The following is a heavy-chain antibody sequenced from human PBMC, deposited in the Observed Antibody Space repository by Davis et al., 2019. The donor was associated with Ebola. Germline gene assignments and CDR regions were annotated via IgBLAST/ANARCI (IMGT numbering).Heavy chain of an antibody. J-gene: IGHJ4*02. Sequence: MPSETLSLTCAVSGDSISSSNWWRWVRQPPGKGLEWIGEIYHSGTTNYNPSLKSRVTISVDTSKNQFSLKLNSVTAADTAVYYCARRGYSGYHDYWGQGTLVTVSS. CDR1: GDSISSSNW. CDR2: IYHSGTT. D-gene: IGHD5-12*01. V-gene: IGHV4-4*02. CDR3: ARRGYSGYHDY.